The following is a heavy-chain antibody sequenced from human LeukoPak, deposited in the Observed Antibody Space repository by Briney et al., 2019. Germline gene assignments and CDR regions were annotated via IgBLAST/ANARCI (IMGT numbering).Heavy chain of an antibody. J-gene: IGHJ4*02. Sequence: SETLSLTCTVSGGSISSSSYYWGWIRQPPGKGLEWIGSIYYSGSTYYNPSLKSRVTISVDTSKNQFSLKLSSVTAADTAVYYCARRQIMQGDYDYVWGSPDYFDYWGQGTLVTVSS. CDR3: ARRQIMQGDYDYVWGSPDYFDY. V-gene: IGHV4-39*01. CDR1: GGSISSSSYY. CDR2: IYYSGST. D-gene: IGHD3-16*01.